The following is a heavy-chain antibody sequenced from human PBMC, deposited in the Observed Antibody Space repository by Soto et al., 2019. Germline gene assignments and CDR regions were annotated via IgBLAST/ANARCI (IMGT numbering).Heavy chain of an antibody. J-gene: IGHJ4*02. CDR2: INPSGGST. Sequence: ASVKVSCKASGYTFTSYYMHWVRQAPGQGLEWMGIINPSGGSTSYAQKFQGRVTMTRDTSTSTVYMELSSLRSEYTAVYYCARDRYYYDSSEIFDYWGQGTLVTVSS. D-gene: IGHD3-22*01. CDR1: GYTFTSYY. CDR3: ARDRYYYDSSEIFDY. V-gene: IGHV1-46*01.